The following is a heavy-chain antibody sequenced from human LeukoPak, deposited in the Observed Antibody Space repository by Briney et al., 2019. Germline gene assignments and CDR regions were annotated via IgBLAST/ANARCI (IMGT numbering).Heavy chain of an antibody. Sequence: GESLKISCKGSEYSFTNYWIGWVRPMPGKGLEWMGIIYPGDSDTRYSPSFQGQVTISADKSISTAYLQWSSLKASDTAMYYCARLQSSSPGNFAFDIWGQGTMVTVSS. CDR3: ARLQSSSPGNFAFDI. CDR1: EYSFTNYW. CDR2: IYPGDSDT. D-gene: IGHD6-6*01. J-gene: IGHJ3*02. V-gene: IGHV5-51*01.